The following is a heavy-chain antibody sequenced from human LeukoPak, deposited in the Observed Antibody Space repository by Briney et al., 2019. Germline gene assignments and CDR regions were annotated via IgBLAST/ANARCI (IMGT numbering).Heavy chain of an antibody. Sequence: ASETLSLTCTVSGGSISSYCWSWIRQPPGKGLEWIGEINHSGSTNYHPSLKSRATISVDTSKNQFSLKLSSVTAADTDVYYCARGKWLRLRNWFDPWGQGTLVTVSS. D-gene: IGHD5-12*01. CDR1: GGSISSYC. CDR2: INHSGST. CDR3: ARGKWLRLRNWFDP. V-gene: IGHV4-34*01. J-gene: IGHJ5*02.